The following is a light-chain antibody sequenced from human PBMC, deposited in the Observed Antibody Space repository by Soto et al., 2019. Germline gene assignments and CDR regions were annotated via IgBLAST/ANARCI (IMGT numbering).Light chain of an antibody. V-gene: IGKV4-1*01. Sequence: DFVMTQSPDSLAVSLGERATINCKSSQSVLSSSNNKNYLAWYQREPGQPPKLLIYWASTRESGVPDRFSGSGSETDFTLTISSLQAEDVAVYYCQQYYSTPLTFGGGTKVEIK. CDR3: QQYYSTPLT. J-gene: IGKJ4*01. CDR1: QSVLSSSNNKNY. CDR2: WAS.